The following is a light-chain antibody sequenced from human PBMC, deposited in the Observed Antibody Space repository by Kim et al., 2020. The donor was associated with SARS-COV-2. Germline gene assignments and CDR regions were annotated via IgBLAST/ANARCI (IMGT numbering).Light chain of an antibody. CDR2: TAS. CDR3: QQTNSASRT. Sequence: DIQMTQSPSSLSASVGDRVTITCRASQDISRYLNWYQQKPGKAPKLLIYTASSLQSGVPSRFTGSGSETDFTLTISSLQPEDFATYYCQQTNSASRTFGQGTKMDIK. CDR1: QDISRY. V-gene: IGKV1-39*01. J-gene: IGKJ1*01.